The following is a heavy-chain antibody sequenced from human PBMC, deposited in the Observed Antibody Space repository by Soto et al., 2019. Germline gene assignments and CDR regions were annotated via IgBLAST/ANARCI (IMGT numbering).Heavy chain of an antibody. J-gene: IGHJ4*02. V-gene: IGHV6-1*01. CDR3: ARLIGHSWLDY. Sequence: PSQTLSLTCAISGDSVSSNSVVWNWIRQSPSGGLEWLGRTYYRSRWYSEYAISVQSRITVNADTSKNQVSLQLDSVTPDDTAVFFCARLIGHSWLDYCGQGSLVPVSS. CDR1: GDSVSSNSVV. CDR2: TYYRSRWYS. D-gene: IGHD6-13*01.